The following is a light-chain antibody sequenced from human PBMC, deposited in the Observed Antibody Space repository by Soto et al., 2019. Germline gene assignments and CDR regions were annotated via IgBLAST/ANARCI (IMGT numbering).Light chain of an antibody. CDR1: QSVIASY. Sequence: EVVMTKSPYTLSLTPGVRATLPCRASQSVIASYFAWYQHKPGHAPRLLMYGPTRRATGNPDRVSGRGSGADLTITISSLEPEDFIVYFCHQYASSQLTFGGGTKVDTK. J-gene: IGKJ4*01. V-gene: IGKV3-20*01. CDR3: HQYASSQLT. CDR2: GPT.